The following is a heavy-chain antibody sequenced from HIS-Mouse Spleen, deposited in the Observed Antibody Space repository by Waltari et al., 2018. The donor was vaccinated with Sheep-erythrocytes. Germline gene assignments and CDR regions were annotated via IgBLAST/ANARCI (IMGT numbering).Heavy chain of an antibody. CDR3: AHRQSAAAGTFNWFDP. D-gene: IGHD6-13*01. J-gene: IGHJ5*02. Sequence: QITLKESGPTLVKPTQTLTLTCTFSGFSLSTSGVGVGWIRQPPGKALEWLALIYWNDDKRYSTSLKGRLTITKDTSKNQVVLTMTNMDPVDTATYYCAHRQSAAAGTFNWFDPWGQGTLVTVSS. CDR1: GFSLSTSGVG. CDR2: IYWNDDK. V-gene: IGHV2-5*01.